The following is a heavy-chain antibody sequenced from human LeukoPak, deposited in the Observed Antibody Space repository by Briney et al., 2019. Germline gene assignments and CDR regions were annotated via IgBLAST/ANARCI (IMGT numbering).Heavy chain of an antibody. J-gene: IGHJ4*02. CDR1: GFTFSSYA. Sequence: GGSLRLSCAASGFTFSSYAMSWVRQAPGKGLEGVSAICGSGGSTYYADSVKGRFTISRDNSKNTLYLQMNSLRAEDTAVYYCAKDLGYCSGGSCYPDYWGQGTLVTVSS. CDR2: ICGSGGST. V-gene: IGHV3-23*01. CDR3: AKDLGYCSGGSCYPDY. D-gene: IGHD2-15*01.